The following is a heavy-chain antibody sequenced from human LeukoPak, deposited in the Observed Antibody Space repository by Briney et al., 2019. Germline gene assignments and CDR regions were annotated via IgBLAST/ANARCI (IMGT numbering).Heavy chain of an antibody. Sequence: GGSLRLSRAASGFTVSSNYMSWVRQAPGKGLEWVSVIYSGGSTYYADSVKGRFTISRDNSKNTLYLQMNSLRAEDTAVYYCARLPAAMRAFDIWGQGTMVTVSS. CDR1: GFTVSSNY. J-gene: IGHJ3*02. CDR3: ARLPAAMRAFDI. CDR2: IYSGGST. V-gene: IGHV3-53*01. D-gene: IGHD2-2*01.